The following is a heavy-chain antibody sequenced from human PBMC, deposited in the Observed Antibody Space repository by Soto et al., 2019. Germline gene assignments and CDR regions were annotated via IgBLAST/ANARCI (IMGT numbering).Heavy chain of an antibody. D-gene: IGHD3-16*01. Sequence: ASVKVSCKASGYTFTGYYMHWVRQAPGQGLEWMGWINPNSGGTNYAQKFQGWVTMTRDTSISTAYMELSRLRSDDTAVYYCARAQGDMIPYNWFDPWRQGTLVTVSS. CDR3: ARAQGDMIPYNWFDP. CDR2: INPNSGGT. V-gene: IGHV1-2*04. J-gene: IGHJ5*02. CDR1: GYTFTGYY.